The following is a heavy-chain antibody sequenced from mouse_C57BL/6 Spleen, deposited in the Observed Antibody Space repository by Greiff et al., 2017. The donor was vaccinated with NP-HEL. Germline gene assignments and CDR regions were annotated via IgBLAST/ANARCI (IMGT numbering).Heavy chain of an antibody. J-gene: IGHJ3*01. Sequence: EVKVVESGGGLVKPGGSLKLSCAASGFTFSSYAMSWVRQTPEKRLEWVATISDGGSYTYYPDNVKGRFTISRDNAKNNLYLQMSHLKSEDTAMYYCARGGGGYYDWFAYWGQGTLVTVSA. D-gene: IGHD2-3*01. CDR3: ARGGGGYYDWFAY. V-gene: IGHV5-4*03. CDR2: ISDGGSYT. CDR1: GFTFSSYA.